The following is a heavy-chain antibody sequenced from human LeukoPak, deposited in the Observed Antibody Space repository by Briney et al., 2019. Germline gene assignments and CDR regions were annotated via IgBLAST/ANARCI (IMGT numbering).Heavy chain of an antibody. CDR3: ARERAAAGDAFDI. CDR2: INSDGSST. Sequence: GGSLRLSCAASGFTFSSYWMHWVRQAPGKGLVWVSRINSDGSSTSYADSVKGRFTISRDNAKNTLYLQMNSLRAEDTAVYYCARERAAAGDAFDIWGQGTMVTVSS. J-gene: IGHJ3*02. CDR1: GFTFSSYW. D-gene: IGHD6-13*01. V-gene: IGHV3-74*01.